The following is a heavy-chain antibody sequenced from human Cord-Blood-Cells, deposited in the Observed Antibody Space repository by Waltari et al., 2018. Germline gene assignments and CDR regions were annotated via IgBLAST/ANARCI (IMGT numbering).Heavy chain of an antibody. CDR1: GGSISSGSYY. CDR3: ARGTDSSFDY. D-gene: IGHD6-13*01. Sequence: QVQLQESGPGLVKPSQTLSLTCTVSGGSISSGSYYWGWIRQPAGKGLEWIGYIYTSGSTHYNPSLKSRVTISVDTSKNQFSLKLSSVTAADTAVYYCARGTDSSFDYWGQGTLVTVSS. CDR2: IYTSGST. J-gene: IGHJ4*02. V-gene: IGHV4-61*09.